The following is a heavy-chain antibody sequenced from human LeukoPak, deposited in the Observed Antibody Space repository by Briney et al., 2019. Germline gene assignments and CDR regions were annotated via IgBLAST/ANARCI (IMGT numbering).Heavy chain of an antibody. CDR1: GFTFSSYE. Sequence: GGSLRLSCAASGFTFSSYEMNWVRQAPGKGLEWVSYISSSGSTIYYADSVKGRFTISRDNAKNSLHLQMNSLRAEDTAVYYCARAAVAGTVLGYWGQGTLVTVSS. CDR2: ISSSGSTI. D-gene: IGHD6-19*01. V-gene: IGHV3-48*03. CDR3: ARAAVAGTVLGY. J-gene: IGHJ4*02.